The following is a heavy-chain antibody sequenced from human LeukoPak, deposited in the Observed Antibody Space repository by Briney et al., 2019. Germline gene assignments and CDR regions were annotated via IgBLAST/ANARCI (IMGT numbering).Heavy chain of an antibody. CDR1: GYRFTGHY. J-gene: IGHJ4*02. CDR2: INPDKGDT. CDR3: AKDSELFYYGFGTDY. Sequence: GPVKVSCKASGYRFTGHYIYRVRQAPGQGLEGMGCINPDKGDTLYAQKLHDRDSMTRDTSVNTAYMDLSSLTSDDTAVYYCAKDSELFYYGFGTDYWGQGTPVTVSS. D-gene: IGHD3-10*01. V-gene: IGHV1-2*02.